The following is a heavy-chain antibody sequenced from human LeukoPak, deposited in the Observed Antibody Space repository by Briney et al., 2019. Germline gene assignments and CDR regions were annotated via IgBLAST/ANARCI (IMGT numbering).Heavy chain of an antibody. V-gene: IGHV3-21*04. CDR2: LTTNSRYI. CDR3: ARNYYFDY. CDR1: GFTFSSYD. Sequence: GGPLRLSCAAFGFTFSSYDMSWVRQAPGKGLEWVSSLTTNSRYIYYADSVKGRFTLSRDNAKNSLFLEMNNLGAEDTAVYYCARNYYFDYWGQGTLVTVSS. J-gene: IGHJ4*02.